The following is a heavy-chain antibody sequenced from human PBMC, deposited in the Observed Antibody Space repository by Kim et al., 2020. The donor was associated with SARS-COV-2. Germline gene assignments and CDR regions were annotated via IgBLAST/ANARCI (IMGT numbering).Heavy chain of an antibody. CDR1: GYTLTELS. Sequence: ASVKVSCKVSGYTLTELSMHWVRHAPGKGFEWIGGFDPEDFETMYAQKFQGRVTMTEDTSANTAYMELNSLTSEDTAVYYCATDHQHGRVLSGRYYDYWGQGTLVTVSS. CDR2: FDPEDFET. D-gene: IGHD1-26*01. CDR3: ATDHQHGRVLSGRYYDY. V-gene: IGHV1-24*01. J-gene: IGHJ4*02.